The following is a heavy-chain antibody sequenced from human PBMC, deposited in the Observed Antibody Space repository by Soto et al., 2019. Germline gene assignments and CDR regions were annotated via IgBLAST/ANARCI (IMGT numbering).Heavy chain of an antibody. CDR3: ARRYGGNFDY. D-gene: IGHD1-26*01. Sequence: SETLSLTCTVPVGSISSYYWSWIRQPPGKGLEWIGYIYYSGSTNYNPSLKSRVTISVDTSKNQFSLKLNSMTAADTALYYCARRYGGNFDYWGQGNLVTVSS. V-gene: IGHV4-59*08. CDR1: VGSISSYY. CDR2: IYYSGST. J-gene: IGHJ4*02.